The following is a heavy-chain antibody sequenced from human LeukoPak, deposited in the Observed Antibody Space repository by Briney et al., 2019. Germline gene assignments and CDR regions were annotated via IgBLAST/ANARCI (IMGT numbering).Heavy chain of an antibody. Sequence: PGGTLRLSCAASGFPFSSHAMSWVRQAPGKGLEWVSAIGSDGKTYYADSVRGRFTISRDNSKNMLYLQINSLRADDTAVYYCARETTVTFPDAFDIWGQGTMVTVSS. CDR1: GFPFSSHA. D-gene: IGHD4-17*01. J-gene: IGHJ3*02. CDR3: ARETTVTFPDAFDI. CDR2: IGSDGKT. V-gene: IGHV3-23*01.